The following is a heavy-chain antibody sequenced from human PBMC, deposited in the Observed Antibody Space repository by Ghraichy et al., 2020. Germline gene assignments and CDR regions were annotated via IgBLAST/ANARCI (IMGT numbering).Heavy chain of an antibody. CDR2: ISYDGSNK. D-gene: IGHD3-22*01. CDR3: AKSAMIAPIHDWFDP. CDR1: GFTFRSYG. J-gene: IGHJ5*02. V-gene: IGHV3-30*18. Sequence: GGSLRLSCAASGFTFRSYGMHWVRQAPGKGLEWVAVISYDGSNKYYADSVKGRFTISRDNSKNTLYLQMNSLRAEDTAVYYCAKSAMIAPIHDWFDPWGQRTLVTVPS.